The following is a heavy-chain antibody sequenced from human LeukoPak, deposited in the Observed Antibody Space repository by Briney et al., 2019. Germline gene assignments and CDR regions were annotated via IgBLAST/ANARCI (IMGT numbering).Heavy chain of an antibody. CDR2: IKQDGSEK. CDR3: TRDEEGASREFDY. J-gene: IGHJ4*02. Sequence: GGSLRLSGVASGFTFSSRDWMTWVRQAPGKGLEWVANIKQDGSEKNYVDSVKGRFTIPRDNAKNSLYLQMNSLRVEDTAVYYCTRDEEGASREFDYWGPGALVTVSS. CDR1: GFTFSSRDW. D-gene: IGHD1-26*01. V-gene: IGHV3-7*01.